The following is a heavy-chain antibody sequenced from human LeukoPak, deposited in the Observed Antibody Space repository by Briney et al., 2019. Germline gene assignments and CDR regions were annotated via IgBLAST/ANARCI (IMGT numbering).Heavy chain of an antibody. Sequence: GESLKISCKGSGYSFTSYRIGWVRQMPGKGLEWMGIIYPGDSDTRYSPSFQGQVTISADKSISTAYLQWSSLKASDTAMYYCARQTPYCSSASCPFDYWGQGTLVTVSS. CDR2: IYPGDSDT. CDR3: ARQTPYCSSASCPFDY. J-gene: IGHJ4*02. CDR1: GYSFTSYR. V-gene: IGHV5-51*01. D-gene: IGHD2-2*01.